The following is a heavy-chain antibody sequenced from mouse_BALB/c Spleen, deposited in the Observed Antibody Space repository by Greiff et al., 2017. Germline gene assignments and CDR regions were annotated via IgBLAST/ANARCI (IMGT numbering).Heavy chain of an antibody. Sequence: QVQLQQSGAELVRPGVSVKISCKGSGYTFTDYAMHWVKQSHAKSLEWIGVISTYYGDASYNQKFKGKATMTVDKSSSTAYMELARLTSEDSAIYYCARHVGYGNYVDYWGQGTTLTVSS. D-gene: IGHD2-10*02. CDR3: ARHVGYGNYVDY. J-gene: IGHJ2*01. V-gene: IGHV1S137*01. CDR1: GYTFTDYA. CDR2: ISTYYGDA.